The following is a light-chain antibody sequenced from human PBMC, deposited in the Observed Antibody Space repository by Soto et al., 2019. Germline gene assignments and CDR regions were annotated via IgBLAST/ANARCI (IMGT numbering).Light chain of an antibody. Sequence: EIVLTQSPGTLSLSPRDRATLSCRASQSVSSNFLAWYQQKPGQAPRLLIYGASSRATGIPDRFSGSGSGTDFTLTISRLEPEDFALYYCQQYGSSSWTFGQGTKVDIK. CDR3: QQYGSSSWT. J-gene: IGKJ1*01. CDR1: QSVSSNF. V-gene: IGKV3-20*01. CDR2: GAS.